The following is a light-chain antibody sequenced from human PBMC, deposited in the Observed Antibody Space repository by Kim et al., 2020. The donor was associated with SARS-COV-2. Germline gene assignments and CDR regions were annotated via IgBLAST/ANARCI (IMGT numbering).Light chain of an antibody. CDR3: QQYFTYPGT. V-gene: IGKV1-8*01. Sequence: AATGDRVAITGRASRGVYSYLAWYQQRPGEAPKVLIYGASTLHSGVPSRFTGSGSRTDFTLTINGLQSDDVATYYWQQYFTYPGTFGQGTKVDIK. J-gene: IGKJ1*01. CDR1: RGVYSY. CDR2: GAS.